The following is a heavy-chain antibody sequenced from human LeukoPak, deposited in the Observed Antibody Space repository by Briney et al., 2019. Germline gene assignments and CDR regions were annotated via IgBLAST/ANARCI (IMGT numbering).Heavy chain of an antibody. Sequence: SQTLSLTCAISGDSVSSNSVTWNWIRQSPSRGLEWLGRTYYRSTGYNDYAVSVRSRITVNPDTSKNQFSLHLNSVTPEDTAVYYCARRLTQYDCFDPWGQGILVTVSS. CDR2: TYYRSTGYN. CDR3: ARRLTQYDCFDP. D-gene: IGHD2-2*01. CDR1: GDSVSSNSVT. V-gene: IGHV6-1*01. J-gene: IGHJ5*02.